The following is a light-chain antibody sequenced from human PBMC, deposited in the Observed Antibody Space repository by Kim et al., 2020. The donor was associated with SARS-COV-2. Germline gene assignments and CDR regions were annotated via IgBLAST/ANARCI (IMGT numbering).Light chain of an antibody. Sequence: SPGERATLSCRASQIVSSTYLAWYQQRPGQAPRLLIYGASSRATGIPDRFGGSGSGTDFTLTISKLEPEDFAVYYCQQYGGSPLTFGGGTKVDIK. CDR2: GAS. CDR3: QQYGGSPLT. CDR1: QIVSSTY. J-gene: IGKJ4*01. V-gene: IGKV3-20*01.